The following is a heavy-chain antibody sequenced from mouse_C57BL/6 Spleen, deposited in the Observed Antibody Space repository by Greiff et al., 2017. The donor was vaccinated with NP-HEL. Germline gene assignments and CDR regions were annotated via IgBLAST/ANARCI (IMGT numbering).Heavy chain of an antibody. CDR1: GYTFTSYW. V-gene: IGHV1-69*01. J-gene: IGHJ2*01. D-gene: IGHD2-13*01. CDR3: ARYDDYYFDY. Sequence: QVQLQQPGAELVMPGASVKLSCKASGYTFTSYWMHWVKQRPGQGLEWIGEIDPSDSYTNYNQKFKGKSTLTVDKSSSPAYMQLSSLTSEDSAVYYCARYDDYYFDYWGQGTTLTVSS. CDR2: IDPSDSYT.